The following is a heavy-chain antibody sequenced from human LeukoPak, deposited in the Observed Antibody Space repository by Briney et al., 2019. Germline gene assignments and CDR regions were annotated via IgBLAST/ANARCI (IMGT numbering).Heavy chain of an antibody. CDR1: GFTFSSYA. CDR2: ISYDGSNK. Sequence: GRSLRLSCAASGFTFSSYAMHWVRQAPGKGLEWVAVISYDGSNKYYADSVKGRFTISRDNSKNTLYLQMNSLRAEDTAVYYCARNTLERGYFDYWGQGTLVTVSS. CDR3: ARNTLERGYFDY. D-gene: IGHD1-1*01. V-gene: IGHV3-30-3*01. J-gene: IGHJ4*02.